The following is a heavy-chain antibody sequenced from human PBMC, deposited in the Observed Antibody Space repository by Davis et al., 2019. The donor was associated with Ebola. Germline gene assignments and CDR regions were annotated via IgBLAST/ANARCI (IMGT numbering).Heavy chain of an antibody. Sequence: GESLKISCAASGFTFSSYAMSWVRQAPGKGLEWVSRINSDGSSTSYADSVKGRFTISRDNAKNTLYLQMNSLRAEDTAVYYCARCGIAAAGSDYWGQGTLVTVSS. D-gene: IGHD6-13*01. CDR3: ARCGIAAAGSDY. J-gene: IGHJ4*02. CDR1: GFTFSSYA. V-gene: IGHV3-74*01. CDR2: INSDGSST.